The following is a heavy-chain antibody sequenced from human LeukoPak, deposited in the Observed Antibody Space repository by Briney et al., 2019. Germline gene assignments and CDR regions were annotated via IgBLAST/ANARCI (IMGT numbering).Heavy chain of an antibody. V-gene: IGHV3-23*01. CDR1: GVSISTTSYY. CDR3: AKANSGSYRAAFDI. D-gene: IGHD1-26*01. CDR2: ISGSGGST. J-gene: IGHJ3*02. Sequence: ETLSLTCTVSGVSISTTSYYWGWIRQTPGKGLEWVSAISGSGGSTYYADSVKGRFTISRDNSKNTLYLQMNSLRAEDTAVYYCAKANSGSYRAAFDIWGQGTMVTVSS.